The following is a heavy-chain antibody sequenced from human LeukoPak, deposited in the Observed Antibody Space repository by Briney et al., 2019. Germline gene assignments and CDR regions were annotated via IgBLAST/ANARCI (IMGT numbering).Heavy chain of an antibody. J-gene: IGHJ4*02. CDR1: GVSISSGDYY. CDR2: IYYSGST. D-gene: IGHD2-15*01. CDR3: ARSFYLGYCSGGSCYSQDGPFDY. Sequence: SETLSLTCTVSGVSISSGDYYWSWIRQPPGKGLEWIGYIYYSGSTNYNPSLKSRVTISVDTSKNQFSLKLSSVTAADTAVYYCARSFYLGYCSGGSCYSQDGPFDYWGQGTLVTVSS. V-gene: IGHV4-61*08.